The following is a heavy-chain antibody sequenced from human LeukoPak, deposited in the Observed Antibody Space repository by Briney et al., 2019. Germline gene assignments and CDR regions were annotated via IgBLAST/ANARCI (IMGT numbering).Heavy chain of an antibody. Sequence: GGSLRLSCAASGFTLSIYGMQSVRQAPGKGLEWEAVIWYDVSNKSYADCVEGRFTISRDNSKHTLYLQMNSLKTKDTAVTDCTRHNGESDFWNWAQGTLVSVAS. V-gene: IGHV3-33*01. CDR1: GFTLSIYG. D-gene: IGHD3-3*01. CDR2: IWYDVSNK. J-gene: IGHJ4*02. CDR3: TRHNGESDFWN.